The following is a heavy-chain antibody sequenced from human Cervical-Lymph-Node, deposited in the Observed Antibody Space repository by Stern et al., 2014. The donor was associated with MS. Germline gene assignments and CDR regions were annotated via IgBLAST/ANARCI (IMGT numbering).Heavy chain of an antibody. D-gene: IGHD3-3*01. J-gene: IGHJ4*02. CDR1: GGSVSSGSRY. Sequence: VQLVQSGPGLVKPSQTLSLTCTVSGGSVSSGSRYWSRIRQHPGTGLEWIGYISYSGNTYYSPSLQSRLTISMDTSKNQFSLKLRSVTATDTAIYYCARVTEFLRFFYPDYWGQGTLVTVSS. V-gene: IGHV4-31*03. CDR3: ARVTEFLRFFYPDY. CDR2: ISYSGNT.